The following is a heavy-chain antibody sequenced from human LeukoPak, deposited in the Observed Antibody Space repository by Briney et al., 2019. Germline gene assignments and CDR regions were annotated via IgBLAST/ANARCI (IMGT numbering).Heavy chain of an antibody. CDR3: ARSPHRFCSSWYDCYFDY. D-gene: IGHD6-13*01. CDR2: INPSGGST. Sequence: ASVTVSCKASGYTFTSYYMHWVRQAPGQGLEWMGIINPSGGSTSYAQKFQGRVTMTRDTSTSTVYMELSSLRSEDTAVYYCARSPHRFCSSWYDCYFDYWGQGTLVTVSS. J-gene: IGHJ4*02. CDR1: GYTFTSYY. V-gene: IGHV1-46*01.